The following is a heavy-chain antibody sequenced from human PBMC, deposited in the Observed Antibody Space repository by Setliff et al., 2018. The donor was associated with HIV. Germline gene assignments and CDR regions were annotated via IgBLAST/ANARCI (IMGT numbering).Heavy chain of an antibody. J-gene: IGHJ4*02. CDR2: VTHSGRT. CDR3: ARDVLDLVISVYGF. Sequence: PSETLSLTCAVYGGSFSGYYWSWIRQPPGKGLEWIGEVTHSGRTNYNPSLVSRVTTSVDTSKKQFSLKLNSVTAAATAVYYCARDVLDLVISVYGFWGQVIPVTVSS. V-gene: IGHV4-34*01. CDR1: GGSFSGYY. D-gene: IGHD3-22*01.